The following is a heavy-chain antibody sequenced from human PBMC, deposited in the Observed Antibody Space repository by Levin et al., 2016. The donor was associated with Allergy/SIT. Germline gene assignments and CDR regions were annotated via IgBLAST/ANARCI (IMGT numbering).Heavy chain of an antibody. D-gene: IGHD5-18*01. CDR1: GFTVSSYW. J-gene: IGHJ3*02. CDR3: AREYRVTWKQTDALDI. Sequence: GGSLRLSCAASGFTVSSYWMHWVRQAPGKGLVWVSRIHSDGSSTSYADSVKGRFTISSDNAKNTLYLQMNSLRVEDTAVYYCAREYRVTWKQTDALDIWGQGTMVTVSS. CDR2: IHSDGSST. V-gene: IGHV3-74*01.